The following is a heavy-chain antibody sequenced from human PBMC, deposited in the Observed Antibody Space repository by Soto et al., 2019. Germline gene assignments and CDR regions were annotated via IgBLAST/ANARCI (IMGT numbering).Heavy chain of an antibody. D-gene: IGHD1-26*01. J-gene: IGHJ4*02. Sequence: QVQLVQSGAEVKKPGASVKVSCKASGYTFTSYYMHWVRQAPGQGLEWMGIINPSGGSTRYAQKFQGKVTMTRDTSTSTLYMELSSLRSEDTDVHYCGRDHGGSYPYYFDYWGQGTLVTVSS. CDR2: INPSGGST. V-gene: IGHV1-46*01. CDR1: GYTFTSYY. CDR3: GRDHGGSYPYYFDY.